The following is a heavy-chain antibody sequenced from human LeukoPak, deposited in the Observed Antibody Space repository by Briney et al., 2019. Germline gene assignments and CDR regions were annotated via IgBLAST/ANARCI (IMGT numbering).Heavy chain of an antibody. D-gene: IGHD5-12*01. Sequence: SGPTLVKPTQTLTLTCIFSGFSLNTSGVGVGWIRQPPGEALEWLALIYWNGNKRYSPSLKSRLTITKDTSKNQVVLTMTNMDPVDPATYYCARGQISITRGHSGYDTSSADFDYWGQGTLVTVSS. CDR3: ARGQISITRGHSGYDTSSADFDY. V-gene: IGHV2-5*01. CDR2: IYWNGNK. CDR1: GFSLNTSGVG. J-gene: IGHJ4*02.